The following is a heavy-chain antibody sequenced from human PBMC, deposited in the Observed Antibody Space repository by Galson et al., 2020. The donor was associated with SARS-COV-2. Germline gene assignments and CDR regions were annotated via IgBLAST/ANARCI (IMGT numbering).Heavy chain of an antibody. CDR2: IYYSGST. V-gene: IGHV4-31*03. CDR3: ARLHYGEYAPEAFDI. J-gene: IGHJ3*02. D-gene: IGHD4-17*01. CDR1: GGSISSGGYY. Sequence: TLSLTCTVSGGSISSGGYYWSWIRQHPGKGLEWIGYIYYSGSTYYNPSLKSRVTISVDTSKNQFSLRLSSLTAADTAVYYCARLHYGEYAPEAFDIWGPGTRVTVAS.